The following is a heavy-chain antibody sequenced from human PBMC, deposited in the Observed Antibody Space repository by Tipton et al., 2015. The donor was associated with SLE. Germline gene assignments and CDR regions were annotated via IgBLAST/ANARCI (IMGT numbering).Heavy chain of an antibody. CDR3: ARVNHFDFVAFDI. J-gene: IGHJ3*02. CDR1: GFTFSSYS. CDR2: ISSSSSYI. D-gene: IGHD3-3*01. Sequence: GSLRLSCAASGFTFSSYSMNWVRQAPGKGLEWVSSISSSSSYIFYADSVKGRFTISRDNAKNSLFLQMNSLRVEDTAVYYCARVNHFDFVAFDIWGQGTMVTVSS. V-gene: IGHV3-21*01.